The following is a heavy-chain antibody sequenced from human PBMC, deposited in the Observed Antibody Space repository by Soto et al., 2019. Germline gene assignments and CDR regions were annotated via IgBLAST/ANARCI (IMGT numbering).Heavy chain of an antibody. J-gene: IGHJ6*02. CDR3: SRVTRLGGDYYGRDV. D-gene: IGHD2-15*01. CDR1: GYTFTSYG. CDR2: ISASNGNT. V-gene: IGHV1-18*04. Sequence: QVQLVQSGAEVKKPGASVKVSCKASGYTFTSYGITWVRQAPGQGLEWMGWISASNGNTNYAQKFQGRATMTTDASTSTAYMELRSLRSDGTDKYYCSRVTRLGGDYYGRDVWGQGTRVTVSS.